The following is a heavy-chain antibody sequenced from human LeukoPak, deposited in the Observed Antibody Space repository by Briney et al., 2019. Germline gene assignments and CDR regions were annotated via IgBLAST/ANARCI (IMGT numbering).Heavy chain of an antibody. Sequence: ASVKVSCKASGYTLTSYGISWVRQAPGQGLEWMGWISAYNGNTNYAQKLQGRVTMTTDTSTSTAYMELRSLRSDDTAVYYCARDSSGWYERYYGMDVWGQGTTVTVSS. V-gene: IGHV1-18*01. CDR3: ARDSSGWYERYYGMDV. J-gene: IGHJ6*02. D-gene: IGHD6-19*01. CDR2: ISAYNGNT. CDR1: GYTLTSYG.